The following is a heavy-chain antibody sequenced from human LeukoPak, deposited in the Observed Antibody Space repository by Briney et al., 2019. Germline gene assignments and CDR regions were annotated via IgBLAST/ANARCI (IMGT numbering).Heavy chain of an antibody. D-gene: IGHD3-3*01. V-gene: IGHV3-7*01. Sequence: GGSLRLSCAASGFTFSSYWMSWVRQAPGKGLEWVANIKQDGSEKYYVDSVKGRFTISRDNAKNSLYLQMNSLRAEDTAVYYCARGILYYDFWSGYRRDYFDYWGQGTLVTVSS. CDR2: IKQDGSEK. J-gene: IGHJ4*02. CDR3: ARGILYYDFWSGYRRDYFDY. CDR1: GFTFSSYW.